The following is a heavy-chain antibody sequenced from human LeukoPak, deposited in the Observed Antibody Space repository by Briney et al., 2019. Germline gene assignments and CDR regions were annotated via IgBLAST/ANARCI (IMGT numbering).Heavy chain of an antibody. Sequence: SQTLSLTRTVSGGSISSGGYYWSWIRQHPGKGLEWIGYIYYSGSTYYNPSLKSRVTISVDTSKNQFSLKLSSVTAADTAVYYCARGLVRGVIRFDPWGQGTPVTVST. J-gene: IGHJ5*02. CDR2: IYYSGST. D-gene: IGHD3-10*01. CDR1: GGSISSGGYY. V-gene: IGHV4-31*03. CDR3: ARGLVRGVIRFDP.